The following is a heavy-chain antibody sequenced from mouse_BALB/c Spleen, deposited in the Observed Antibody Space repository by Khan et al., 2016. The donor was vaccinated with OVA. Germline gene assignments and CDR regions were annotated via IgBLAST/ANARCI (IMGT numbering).Heavy chain of an antibody. Sequence: EVELVESGGGLVQPGGSRKLSCAATGFTLSSFGMHWVRQAPEKGLEWVAYISSGSNTINYADTVKGRFTISRDNSQNTLFLHMTSLRSEDTAMYYWTRTRIYDGYYGGAMDYWGQGTSVTVSS. D-gene: IGHD2-3*01. CDR3: TRTRIYDGYYGGAMDY. J-gene: IGHJ4*01. CDR2: ISSGSNTI. CDR1: GFTLSSFG. V-gene: IGHV5-17*02.